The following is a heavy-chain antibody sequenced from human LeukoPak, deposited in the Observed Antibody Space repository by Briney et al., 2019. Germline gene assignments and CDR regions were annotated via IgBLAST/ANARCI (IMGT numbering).Heavy chain of an antibody. V-gene: IGHV3-23*01. CDR2: ITGSGGNT. CDR1: GFTFSNYA. Sequence: PGGSLRLSCAASGFTFSNYAMSWVCQAPGKGLEWVSAITGSGGNTYYADSVKGRFTISRDNSKNTMFLQMNSLRAEDTAVYYCTKWGDNDVLTGYYVSDYWGQGTLVTVSS. CDR3: TKWGDNDVLTGYYVSDY. D-gene: IGHD3-9*01. J-gene: IGHJ4*02.